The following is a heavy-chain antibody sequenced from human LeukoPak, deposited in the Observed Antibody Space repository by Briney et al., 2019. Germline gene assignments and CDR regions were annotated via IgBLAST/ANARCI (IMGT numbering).Heavy chain of an antibody. CDR3: ARDSVDIVVVVAATWSTGADY. CDR2: ISYDGSNK. J-gene: IGHJ4*02. V-gene: IGHV3-30-3*01. D-gene: IGHD2-15*01. Sequence: GGSLRLSCAASGFTFSSYAMHWVRQAPCKGLEWVAVISYDGSNKYYADSVKGRFTISRDNSKNTLYLQMNSLRAEDTAVYYCARDSVDIVVVVAATWSTGADYWGQGTLVTVSS. CDR1: GFTFSSYA.